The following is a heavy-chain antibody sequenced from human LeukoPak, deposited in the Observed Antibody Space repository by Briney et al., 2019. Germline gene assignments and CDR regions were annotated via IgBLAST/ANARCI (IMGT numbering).Heavy chain of an antibody. J-gene: IGHJ5*02. D-gene: IGHD6-6*01. CDR1: GGSINSYY. CDR2: IYSSGST. V-gene: IGHV4-4*07. Sequence: PSETLSLTCTVSGGSINSYYWSWIRQPAGKGLEWIGHIYSSGSTNYNPSLKSRVTISVDTSKNQFSLKLSSVTVADTAVYYCARDVGSSGWFDPWGQGTLVTVSS. CDR3: ARDVGSSGWFDP.